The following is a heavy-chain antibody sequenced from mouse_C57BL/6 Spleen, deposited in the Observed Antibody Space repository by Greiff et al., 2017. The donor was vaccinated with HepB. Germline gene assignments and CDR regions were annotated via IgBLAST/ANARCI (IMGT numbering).Heavy chain of an antibody. Sequence: EVKVVESGGDLVKPGGSLKLSCAASGFTFSSYGMSWVRQTPDKRLEWVATISSGGSYTYYPDSVKGRFTISRDNAKNTLYLQMSSLKSEDTAMYYCARQGFYDLDYWGQGTTLTVSS. CDR3: ARQGFYDLDY. J-gene: IGHJ2*01. CDR2: ISSGGSYT. CDR1: GFTFSSYG. V-gene: IGHV5-6*01. D-gene: IGHD2-3*01.